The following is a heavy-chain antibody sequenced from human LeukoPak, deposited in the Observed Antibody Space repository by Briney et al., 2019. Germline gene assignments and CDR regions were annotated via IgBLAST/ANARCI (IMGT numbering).Heavy chain of an antibody. CDR3: ARTCSSGELLTPDY. Sequence: ASVKVSCKASGYTFTGYYMHWVRQAPGQGLEWMGWINPNSGGTNYAQKFQGWVTMTRDTSISTAYMELSRLRSDDTAVYYCARTCSSGELLTPDYWGQGTLVTVSS. J-gene: IGHJ4*02. D-gene: IGHD3-10*01. CDR1: GYTFTGYY. V-gene: IGHV1-2*04. CDR2: INPNSGGT.